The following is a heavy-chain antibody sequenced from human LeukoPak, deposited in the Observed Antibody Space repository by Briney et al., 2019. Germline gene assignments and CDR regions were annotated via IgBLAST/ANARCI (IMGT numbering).Heavy chain of an antibody. J-gene: IGHJ4*02. D-gene: IGHD3-16*02. CDR3: ARFSRRGVIEFDY. V-gene: IGHV4-59*01. CDR1: GGSISSYY. CDR2: IYYSGST. Sequence: PSETLSLTCTVSGGSISSYYWSWIRQPPGKGLEWIGYIYYSGSTNYNPSLKSRVTISVDTSKNQFSLKLSSVTAADTAVYYCARFSRRGVIEFDYWGQGTLVTVSS.